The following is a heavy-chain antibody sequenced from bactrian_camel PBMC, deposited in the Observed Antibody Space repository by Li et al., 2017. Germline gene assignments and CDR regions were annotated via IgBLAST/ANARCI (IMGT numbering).Heavy chain of an antibody. J-gene: IGHJ6*01. D-gene: IGHD7*01. V-gene: IGHV3S53*01. CDR1: GYRSSDYC. CDR2: IDSDGSD. CDR3: AGGGY. Sequence: HVQLVESGGDSVQAGGSLTLSCTAAGYRSSDYCMGWFRQTPGKEREGVAVIDSDGSDRYADAVKGRFTISRDDARNTVTLQMNGLRSEDMGLYYCAGGGYWSQGTQVTVS.